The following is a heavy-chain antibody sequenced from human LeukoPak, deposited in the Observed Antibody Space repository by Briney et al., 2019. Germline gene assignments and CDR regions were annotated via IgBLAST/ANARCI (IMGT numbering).Heavy chain of an antibody. CDR2: IYPGDSDT. CDR3: VRTNSMTTVTTSHYFYGMDS. J-gene: IGHJ6*02. CDR1: GYSFTNYW. D-gene: IGHD4-17*01. V-gene: IGHV5-51*01. Sequence: GESLKISCKGSGYSFTNYWIGWVRQMPGKGLEWMGIIYPGDSDTTYSPSFQGQVTISADKSISTAYLQWSSLKASDSAMYYCVRTNSMTTVTTSHYFYGMDSWGQGTTVTVSS.